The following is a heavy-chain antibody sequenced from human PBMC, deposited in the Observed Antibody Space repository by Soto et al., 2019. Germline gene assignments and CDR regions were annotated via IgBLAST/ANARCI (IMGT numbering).Heavy chain of an antibody. V-gene: IGHV3-66*01. CDR2: IYSGGST. J-gene: IGHJ4*02. Sequence: GGSLRLSCAASGFTVSSNYMSWVRQAPGKGLEWVSVIYSGGSTYYADSVKGRFTISRDNSKNTLYLQMNSLRAEDTAVYYCARAYSSSSPEDYWGQATLVTVSS. CDR3: ARAYSSSSPEDY. D-gene: IGHD6-13*01. CDR1: GFTVSSNY.